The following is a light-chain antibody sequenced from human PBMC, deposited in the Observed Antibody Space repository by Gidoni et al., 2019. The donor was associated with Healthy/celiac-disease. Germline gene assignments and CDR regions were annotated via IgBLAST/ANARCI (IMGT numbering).Light chain of an antibody. CDR3: QQYNNWPIT. CDR1: QSVSSN. V-gene: IGKV3-15*01. J-gene: IGKJ5*01. Sequence: DIVMTQSPATLSVSPGERATLSCRASQSVSSNLAWYQQKPGQAPRLLIYVASTRDTGIPARFSGRGSGTEFTRTISSLQSEDFAVYYCQQYNNWPITVGQGTRLEIK. CDR2: VAS.